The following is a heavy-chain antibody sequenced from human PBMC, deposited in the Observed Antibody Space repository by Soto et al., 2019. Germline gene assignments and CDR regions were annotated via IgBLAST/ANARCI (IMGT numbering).Heavy chain of an antibody. D-gene: IGHD4-17*01. CDR1: GYTFTSYG. V-gene: IGHV1-18*01. J-gene: IGHJ3*02. Sequence: ASVKVSCKASGYTFTSYGISWVRQAPGQGLEWMGWISAYNGNTNYAQKFQGRVTMTRDTSTSTVYMELSGLRSEDTAVYYCASTTVTSGFAFDIWAQRTMVTVSS. CDR2: ISAYNGNT. CDR3: ASTTVTSGFAFDI.